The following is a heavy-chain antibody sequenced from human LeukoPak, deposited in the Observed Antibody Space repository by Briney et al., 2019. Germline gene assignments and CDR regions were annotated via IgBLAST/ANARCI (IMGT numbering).Heavy chain of an antibody. CDR2: IYYSGST. CDR3: ARQASDSSGWSSYYFDY. V-gene: IGHV4-59*05. J-gene: IGHJ4*02. Sequence: SETLSLTCTVSGGSISSYYWSWIRQPPGKGLEWIGSIYYSGSTYYNPSLKSRVTISVDTSKNQFSLKLSSVTAADTAVYYCARQASDSSGWSSYYFDYWGQGTLVTVSS. CDR1: GGSISSYY. D-gene: IGHD6-19*01.